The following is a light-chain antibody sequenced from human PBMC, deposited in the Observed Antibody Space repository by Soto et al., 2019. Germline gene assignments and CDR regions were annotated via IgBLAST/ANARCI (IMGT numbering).Light chain of an antibody. V-gene: IGLV2-14*02. CDR3: STHTSSSTPYV. CDR2: DVS. CDR1: SSDVGSYNL. Sequence: QSVLTQPASVSGSPGQSITISCTGTSSDVGSYNLVSWYQQHPGKAPKLIIYDVSSRPSGVSNRFSGSKSGNTASLTISGLQAEDEVDYYCSTHTSSSTPYVFGTGTKVPVL. J-gene: IGLJ1*01.